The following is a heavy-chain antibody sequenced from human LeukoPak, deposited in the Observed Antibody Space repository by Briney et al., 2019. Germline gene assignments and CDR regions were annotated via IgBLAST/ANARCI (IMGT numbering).Heavy chain of an antibody. D-gene: IGHD5-18*01. J-gene: IGHJ4*02. CDR1: GFTFSNYE. V-gene: IGHV3-69-1*01. CDR2: IGTGDNK. Sequence: KTGGSLRLSCEASGFTFSNYEMNWVRQAPGKGLEWVSYIGTGDNKHYADSVKGRFTTSRDDAKNSLYLQMNSLKAEDTAVYHCARRATTERGHSYGLDYWGQGTLVTVSS. CDR3: ARRATTERGHSYGLDY.